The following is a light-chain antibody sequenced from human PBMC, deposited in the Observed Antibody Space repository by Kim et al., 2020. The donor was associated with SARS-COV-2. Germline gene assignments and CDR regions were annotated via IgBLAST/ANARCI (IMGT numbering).Light chain of an antibody. CDR3: QQRASWPT. Sequence: LSQGERATRPCRASQCVSTHLAWYQKTPGQAPRLLIYDASNRATGIPARFSGSGSGTDFTLTISSRGHEDFAVYYCQQRASWPTFGQGTRLEIK. J-gene: IGKJ5*01. CDR1: QCVSTH. V-gene: IGKV3-11*01. CDR2: DAS.